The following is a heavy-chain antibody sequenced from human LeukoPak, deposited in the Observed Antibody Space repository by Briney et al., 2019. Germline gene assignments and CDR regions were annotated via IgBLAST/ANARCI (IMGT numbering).Heavy chain of an antibody. CDR3: ARGSSSWPGLDY. J-gene: IGHJ4*02. V-gene: IGHV6-1*01. CDR1: GDSVSSNSAA. D-gene: IGHD6-13*01. Sequence: SQTLSLTCAISGDSVSSNSAAWNWLRQSPSRGLEWLGGTYYRSKWYNDYVVSVKSRITINPDTSKNQFSLQLNSVTPENTAVYYCARGSSSWPGLDYWGQGTLVTVSS. CDR2: TYYRSKWYN.